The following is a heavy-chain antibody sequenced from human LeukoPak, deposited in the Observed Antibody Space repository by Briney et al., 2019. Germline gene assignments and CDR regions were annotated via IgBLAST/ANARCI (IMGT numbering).Heavy chain of an antibody. CDR1: GFTFSSYA. V-gene: IGHV3-23*01. J-gene: IGHJ1*01. D-gene: IGHD4-17*01. CDR2: ISGSGGST. CDR3: AKPPLYGDYAEYFQH. Sequence: GGSLRLSCAASGFTFSSYAMSWVRQAPGKGLEWVSAISGSGGSTYYADSVKGRFTISRDNSKNTLYLQVNSLRAEDTAVYYCAKPPLYGDYAEYFQHWGQGTLVTVSS.